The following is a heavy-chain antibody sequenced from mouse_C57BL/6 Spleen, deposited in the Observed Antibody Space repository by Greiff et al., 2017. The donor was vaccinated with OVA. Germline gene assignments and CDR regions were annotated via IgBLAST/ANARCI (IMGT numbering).Heavy chain of an antibody. CDR1: GYSFTGYF. J-gene: IGHJ2*01. V-gene: IGHV1-20*01. CDR2: INPYNGDT. D-gene: IGHD2-4*01. CDR3: ARSYDYDPYYFDY. Sequence: VQLQQSGPELVKPGDSVKISCKASGYSFTGYFMNWVMQSHGKSLEWIGCINPYNGDTFYNQKFKGKATLTVDKSSSTAHMELRSLTSEDSAVYYCARSYDYDPYYFDYWGQGTTLTVSS.